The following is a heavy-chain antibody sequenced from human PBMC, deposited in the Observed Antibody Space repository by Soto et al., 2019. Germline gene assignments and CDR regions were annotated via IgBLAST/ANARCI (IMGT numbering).Heavy chain of an antibody. Sequence: SETLSLTCAVYGGSFSGYYWSWIRQPPGKGLEWIGEINHSGSTNYNPSLKSRVTISVDTSKNQFSLKLSSVTAADTAVYYCARVPRHYDYVWGSYRKDYYFDYWGQGTLVTVSS. CDR1: GGSFSGYY. V-gene: IGHV4-34*01. D-gene: IGHD3-16*02. J-gene: IGHJ4*02. CDR3: ARVPRHYDYVWGSYRKDYYFDY. CDR2: INHSGST.